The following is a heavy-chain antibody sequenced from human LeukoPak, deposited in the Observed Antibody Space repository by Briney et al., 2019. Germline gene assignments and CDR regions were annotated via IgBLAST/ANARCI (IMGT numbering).Heavy chain of an antibody. CDR2: FIPILGTA. CDR1: VGTFTRYA. J-gene: IGHJ4*02. D-gene: IGHD6-13*01. V-gene: IGHV1-69*01. CDR3: ARGGIAAADLDY. Sequence: ASVKVSCTASVGTFTRYAISWVRQAPGHRREWMGGFIPILGTANYAQKFQGRVTITADESTSTAYMELSSLRSEDTAVYYCARGGIAAADLDYWGQGTLVTVSS.